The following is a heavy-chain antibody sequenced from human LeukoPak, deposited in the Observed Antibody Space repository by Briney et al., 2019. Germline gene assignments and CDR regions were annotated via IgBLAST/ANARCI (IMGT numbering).Heavy chain of an antibody. CDR1: GFTVSSNY. V-gene: IGHV3-53*01. D-gene: IGHD2-2*01. Sequence: GGSLRLSCAASGFTVSSNYMSWVRQAPGKGLEWVSVIYSGGSTYYADSVKGRFTISRDNSKNTLYLQMNSLRAEDTAVYYCARDPSYCSSTSCYVGSPLYYYYPMDVWGQGTTVTVSS. CDR2: IYSGGST. J-gene: IGHJ6*02. CDR3: ARDPSYCSSTSCYVGSPLYYYYPMDV.